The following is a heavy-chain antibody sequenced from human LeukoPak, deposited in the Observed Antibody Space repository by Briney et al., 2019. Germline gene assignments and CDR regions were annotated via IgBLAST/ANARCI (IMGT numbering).Heavy chain of an antibody. Sequence: GGSLRLSCAASGFTFSSYGMHWVRQAPGKGLEWVAFIRFDGSNKYYADSVKGRFTISRDNSKNTLYLQMNSLRAEDTAVYYCARTLIEYSVSSCYFDYWGQGTLVTVSS. CDR3: ARTLIEYSVSSCYFDY. J-gene: IGHJ4*02. D-gene: IGHD6-6*01. CDR1: GFTFSSYG. CDR2: IRFDGSNK. V-gene: IGHV3-30*02.